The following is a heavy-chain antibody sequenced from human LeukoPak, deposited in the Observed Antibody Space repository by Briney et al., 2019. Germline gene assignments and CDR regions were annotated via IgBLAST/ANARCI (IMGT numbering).Heavy chain of an antibody. Sequence: GGSLRLSCAASGFTFDDYAMHWVRQAPGKGLEWVSGISWNSGSIGYADSVKGRFTISRDNAKNSLYLQMNSLRAEDTAFYYCAKGGYCSSTSCYLDYWGQGTLVTVSS. CDR3: AKGGYCSSTSCYLDY. J-gene: IGHJ4*02. D-gene: IGHD2-2*01. CDR2: ISWNSGSI. CDR1: GFTFDDYA. V-gene: IGHV3-9*01.